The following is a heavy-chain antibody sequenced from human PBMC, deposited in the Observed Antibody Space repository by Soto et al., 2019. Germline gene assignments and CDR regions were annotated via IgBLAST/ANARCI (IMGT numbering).Heavy chain of an antibody. CDR2: IWFDGSEE. V-gene: IGHV3-33*01. CDR1: GFTFRAYG. CDR3: ARDYKTCPYNSGCLPHAFDI. J-gene: IGHJ3*02. Sequence: GGSLRLSCAASGFTFRAYGMHWVRQAPGKGLEWVAVIWFDGSEEYYADSVKGRFTVSRDNSKNTAYLIVNSLRAEDTAVYYCARDYKTCPYNSGCLPHAFDIWGQGTMVTVSS. D-gene: IGHD6-19*01.